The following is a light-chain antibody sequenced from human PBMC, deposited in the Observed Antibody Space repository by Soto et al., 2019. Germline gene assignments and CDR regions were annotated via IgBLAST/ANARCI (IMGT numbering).Light chain of an antibody. V-gene: IGKV3-15*01. CDR3: QQYGSSPRT. Sequence: EIVMTQSPATLSVSPGERATLSCRASQRVSSNLAWYQQKPGQAPRLLIYGASTRATGIPARFSGSGSGTDFTLIISRREPEEFAVYYCQQYGSSPRTFGQGTKVDIK. CDR2: GAS. CDR1: QRVSSN. J-gene: IGKJ1*01.